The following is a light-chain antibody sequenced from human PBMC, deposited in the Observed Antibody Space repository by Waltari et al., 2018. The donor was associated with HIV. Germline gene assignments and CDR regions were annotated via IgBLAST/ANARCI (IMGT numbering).Light chain of an antibody. CDR1: SPNIGSHR. CDR3: GTWDSSLSAVL. Sequence: QSVLTQPPSVSAAPGQKVTISCSGSSPNIGSHRVFWYQQLPGTAPKLLIYDNTKRPSGIPDRFSGSKSGTLATLGITGLQTGDEADYYCGTWDSSLSAVLFGGGTKLTVL. J-gene: IGLJ2*01. V-gene: IGLV1-51*01. CDR2: DNT.